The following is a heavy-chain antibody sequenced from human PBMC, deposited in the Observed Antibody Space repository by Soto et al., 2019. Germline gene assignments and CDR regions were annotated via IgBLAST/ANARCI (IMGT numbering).Heavy chain of an antibody. CDR3: ATINSHHCSGVNCYAGYYYYMYF. Sequence: PGGSLRLSCAASGFTFSDYYMSWIRQAPGKGLEWVSYISSSGSTIYSADSVKGRFTISRDNAKNSLYLQMNSLRAEDTAVYYCATINSHHCSGVNCYAGYYYYMYFWGKGTTVTV. V-gene: IGHV3-11*01. J-gene: IGHJ6*03. CDR2: ISSSGSTI. CDR1: GFTFSDYY. D-gene: IGHD2-15*01.